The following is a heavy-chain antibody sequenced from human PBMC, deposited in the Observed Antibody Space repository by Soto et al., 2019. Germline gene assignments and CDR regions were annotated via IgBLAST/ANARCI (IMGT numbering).Heavy chain of an antibody. J-gene: IGHJ4*02. D-gene: IGHD3-22*01. CDR3: AKDYYDSSGFDY. Sequence: PWGSLRLSCAASGFTFSSYGMHWVRQAPGKGLEWVAVISYDGSNKYYADSVKGRFTISRDNSKNTLYLQMNSLRAEDTAVYYCAKDYYDSSGFDYWGQGTLVTVSS. CDR2: ISYDGSNK. V-gene: IGHV3-30*18. CDR1: GFTFSSYG.